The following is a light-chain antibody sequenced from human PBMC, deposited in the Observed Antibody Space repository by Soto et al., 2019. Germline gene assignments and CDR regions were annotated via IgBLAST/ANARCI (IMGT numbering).Light chain of an antibody. CDR3: NSHERSNIRV. V-gene: IGLV2-14*01. CDR2: EVS. CDR1: SSDVGGYNY. Sequence: QSALTQPASVSGSPGQSITISCTGTSSDVGGYNYVSWFQQHPGKAPKLKIYEVSRRPSGVSDRFSGSKSGNTASLTISGLQADDEADYYCNSHERSNIRVFGGGTKLTVL. J-gene: IGLJ3*02.